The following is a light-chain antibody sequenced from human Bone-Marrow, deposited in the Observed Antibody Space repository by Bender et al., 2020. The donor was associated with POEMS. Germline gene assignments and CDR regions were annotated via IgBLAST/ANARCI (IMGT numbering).Light chain of an antibody. CDR1: TNDVGNYNL. CDR3: CSYAGGNTYV. V-gene: IGLV2-23*02. CDR2: ELS. Sequence: QSALTQPASVSGSPGQSITISCTGTTNDVGNYNLVSWYQQHPGKAPKLMIYELSSPPSGLSARFSGSKSDNTASLTISGLQPRDEGDYYCCSYAGGNTYVFGTGTTVPVL. J-gene: IGLJ1*01.